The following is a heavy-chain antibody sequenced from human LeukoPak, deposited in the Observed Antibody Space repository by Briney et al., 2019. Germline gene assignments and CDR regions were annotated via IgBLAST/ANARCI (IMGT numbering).Heavy chain of an antibody. V-gene: IGHV3-21*01. CDR2: MSGIGGFV. D-gene: IGHD4/OR15-4a*01. CDR1: GFTFSAYT. J-gene: IGHJ6*02. Sequence: GGSLRLSCAASGFTFSAYTMNWVRQAPGKGLERVSSMSGIGGFVHYADSVKGRSTISRDNAKSSLYLQMNSLRAEDTAVYFCARDDYSDSPAYYNGMDVWGQGTAVTVSS. CDR3: ARDDYSDSPAYYNGMDV.